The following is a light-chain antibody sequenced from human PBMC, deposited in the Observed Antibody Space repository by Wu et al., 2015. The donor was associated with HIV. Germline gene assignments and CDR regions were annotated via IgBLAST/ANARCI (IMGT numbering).Light chain of an antibody. J-gene: IGKJ5*01. CDR2: DTS. CDR1: QSFNSNY. Sequence: EIVLTQSPGTLSLSQGEGATLSCRASQSFNSNYLAWYQQKPGQTPRLLIYDTSNRATGISDRFTGSGSGTDFTLTISRLEPEDFAVYYCQQYGGSPPVTFGQGTRLEIK. V-gene: IGKV3-20*01. CDR3: QQYGGSPPVT.